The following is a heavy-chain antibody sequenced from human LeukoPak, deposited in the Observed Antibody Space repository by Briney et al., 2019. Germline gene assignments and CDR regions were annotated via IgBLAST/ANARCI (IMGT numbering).Heavy chain of an antibody. J-gene: IGHJ4*02. D-gene: IGHD3-16*01. CDR2: IYTSGST. CDR1: GNSISSGDNY. Sequence: SETLSLTCTVSGNSISSGDNYWSWIRQPAGKGLEWIGRIYTSGSTNYNPSLKSRVTISGDTSKNQFSLRLSSVTAADTAVYYCASGGWQLTLDYWGQGTLVTVSS. CDR3: ASGGWQLTLDY. V-gene: IGHV4-61*02.